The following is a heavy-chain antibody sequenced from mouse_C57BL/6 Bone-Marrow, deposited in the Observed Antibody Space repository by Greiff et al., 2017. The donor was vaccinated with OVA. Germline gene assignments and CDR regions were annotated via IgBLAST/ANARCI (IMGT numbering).Heavy chain of an antibody. J-gene: IGHJ4*01. Sequence: EVKLMESGGGLVQPGGSLKLSCAASGFTFSDYYMYWVRQTPEKRLEWVAYISNGGGSTYYPDTVKGRFTISRDNAKNPLYLQMSRLKSEDTAMYYCARQYYGSSYCAMDYWGQGTSVTVSS. CDR1: GFTFSDYY. CDR2: ISNGGGST. V-gene: IGHV5-12*01. D-gene: IGHD1-1*01. CDR3: ARQYYGSSYCAMDY.